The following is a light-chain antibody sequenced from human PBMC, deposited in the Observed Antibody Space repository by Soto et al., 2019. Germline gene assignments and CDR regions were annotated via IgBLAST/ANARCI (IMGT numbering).Light chain of an antibody. Sequence: QSVLTQPPSASGTPGQRVTMSCSGSSSNIGSNTVNWYQQLPGTAPKVLIYSNNQRPSGAPDRFTGSKSGTSASLAISGLQSEDEADYYCAAWDDSLNGTVFGGGTKLTVL. CDR1: SSNIGSNT. CDR2: SNN. V-gene: IGLV1-44*01. J-gene: IGLJ2*01. CDR3: AAWDDSLNGTV.